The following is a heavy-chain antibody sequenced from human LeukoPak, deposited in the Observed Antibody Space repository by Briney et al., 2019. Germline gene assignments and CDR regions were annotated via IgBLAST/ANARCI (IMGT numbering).Heavy chain of an antibody. CDR2: IKQDGSEK. J-gene: IGHJ3*02. CDR3: ARVSLDILTGDDAFDI. V-gene: IGHV3-7*01. D-gene: IGHD3-9*01. Sequence: GGSLRLSCAASGFTFSSYVMHWVRQAPGKGLEWVANIKQDGSEKYYVDSVKGRFTISRDNAKNSLYLQMNSLRAEDTAVYYCARVSLDILTGDDAFDIWGQGTMVTVSS. CDR1: GFTFSSYV.